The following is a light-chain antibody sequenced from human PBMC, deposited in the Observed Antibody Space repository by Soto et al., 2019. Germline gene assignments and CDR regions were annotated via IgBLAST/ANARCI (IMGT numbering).Light chain of an antibody. CDR2: RSD. J-gene: IGLJ3*02. CDR3: AAWDDSLSGWV. Sequence: QSALTQPPSASGTPGQRVTISCSGSSSNIGSTHVYWFQQLPGTAPKLLVYRSDQRPSGVPDRFSGSKSDTSASLAISGLRSEDEANYYCAAWDDSLSGWVFGGGTKVTVL. CDR1: SSNIGSTH. V-gene: IGLV1-47*01.